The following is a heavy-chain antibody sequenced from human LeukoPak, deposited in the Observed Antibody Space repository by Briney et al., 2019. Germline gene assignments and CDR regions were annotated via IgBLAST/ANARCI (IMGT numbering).Heavy chain of an antibody. J-gene: IGHJ4*02. CDR1: GFTFSRYG. CDR2: VWYDKSKK. CDR3: ARDLDLTSGSFPGY. V-gene: IGHV3-33*01. Sequence: PGGSLRLSCTASGFTFSRYGMHWVRQAPGKGLEWVAVVWYDKSKKDYADSVKGRFTISRDNSKNTLYLQMNSLRVEDTAVYFCARDLDLTSGSFPGYWGQGTLVTVSS. D-gene: IGHD3-10*01.